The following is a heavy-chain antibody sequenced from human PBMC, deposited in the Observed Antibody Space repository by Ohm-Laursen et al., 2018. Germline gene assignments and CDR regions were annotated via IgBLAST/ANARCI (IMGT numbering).Heavy chain of an antibody. CDR1: GATISGYW. J-gene: IGHJ4*02. CDR3: ARGSSRDYRE. V-gene: IGHV3-74*01. CDR2: INGDGSRP. D-gene: IGHD4-11*01. Sequence: GSLRLSCAASGATISGYWMHWVRQTPGKGLVWVSRINGDGSRPFYAYSVKGRFTISRDNGQNVLYLQMTRLRADDTAIYYCARGSSRDYREWGQGTLVTVSS.